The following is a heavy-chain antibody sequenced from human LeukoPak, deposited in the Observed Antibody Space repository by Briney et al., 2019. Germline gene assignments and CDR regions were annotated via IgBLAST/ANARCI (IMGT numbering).Heavy chain of an antibody. D-gene: IGHD3-22*01. J-gene: IGHJ4*02. Sequence: PGGSLRLSCAASGFTFSSYEMNWVRQAPGKGREGVSYISTSGSPIYYGNSVKGRFTISRDNAKNSLYLQMNSLRAEDTALYYCARRGFYDTSGYLFDHWGQGTLVTVSS. CDR3: ARRGFYDTSGYLFDH. CDR2: ISTSGSPI. CDR1: GFTFSSYE. V-gene: IGHV3-48*03.